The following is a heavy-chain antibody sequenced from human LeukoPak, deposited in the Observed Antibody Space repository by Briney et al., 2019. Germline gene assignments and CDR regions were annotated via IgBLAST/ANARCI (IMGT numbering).Heavy chain of an antibody. CDR1: GFTFNTYG. CDR3: ARGASNALDI. V-gene: IGHV3-30*03. CDR2: ISYDASNK. Sequence: PGGSLRLSCAASGFTFNTYGMHWVRQAPGKGLEWVAVISYDASNKNYADPVKGRFTISRDYSKNTVYLQMNSLRAEDTAVYYCARGASNALDIWGQGTMVTVSS. J-gene: IGHJ3*02.